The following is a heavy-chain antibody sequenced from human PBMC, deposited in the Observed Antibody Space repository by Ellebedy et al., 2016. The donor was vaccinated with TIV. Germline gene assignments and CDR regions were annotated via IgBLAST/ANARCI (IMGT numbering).Heavy chain of an antibody. CDR3: ARDHGGPLRYFDWLLAY. V-gene: IGHV3-11*04. CDR2: ISSSSSTI. CDR1: GFTFSYYY. J-gene: IGHJ4*02. Sequence: GGSLRLSCAASGFTFSYYYMSWVRQAPGKGLEWVSYISSSSSTINYADSVKGRFTISRDNAKNSLYLQMNSLRAEDTAVYYCARDHGGPLRYFDWLLAYWGQGTLVTVSS. D-gene: IGHD3-9*01.